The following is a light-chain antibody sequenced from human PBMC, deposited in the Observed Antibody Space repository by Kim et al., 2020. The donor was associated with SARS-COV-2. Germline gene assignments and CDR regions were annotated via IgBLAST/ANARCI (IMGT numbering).Light chain of an antibody. CDR1: QDIRNS. CDR3: QQYSSYPYT. CDR2: AAS. Sequence: AAVGDRVPITCRASQDIRNSLAWFQQKPGNAPKSLIYAASTLQIGVPSKFSGSGSGTDFTLTISSLQTEDYATYYCQQYSSYPYTFGQGTRLEIK. V-gene: IGKV1-16*02. J-gene: IGKJ5*01.